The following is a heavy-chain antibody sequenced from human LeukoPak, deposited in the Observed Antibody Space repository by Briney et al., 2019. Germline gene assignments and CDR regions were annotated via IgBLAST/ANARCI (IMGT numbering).Heavy chain of an antibody. CDR3: AKLERAEENY. D-gene: IGHD1-1*01. J-gene: IGHJ4*02. CDR1: GGSFSGYY. V-gene: IGHV3-23*01. Sequence: ETLSLTCAVYGGSFSGYYWSWVRQAPGKGLEWVSAISGSGGSTYYADSVKGRFTISRDNSKNTLYLQMNSLRAEDTAVYYCAKLERAEENYWGQGTLVTVSS. CDR2: ISGSGGST.